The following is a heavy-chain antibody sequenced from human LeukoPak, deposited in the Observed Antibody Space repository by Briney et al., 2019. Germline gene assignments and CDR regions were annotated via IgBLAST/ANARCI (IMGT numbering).Heavy chain of an antibody. D-gene: IGHD6-13*01. CDR2: ISAYNGNT. V-gene: IGHV1-18*01. Sequence: GASVKVSCKASGYTFTSYGISWVRQAPGQGLEWMGWISAYNGNTNYAQKLQGRVTMTTDTSTSTAYMELRSLRSDDAAVYYCARMYSNPSDDAFDIWGQGTMVTVSS. CDR3: ARMYSNPSDDAFDI. J-gene: IGHJ3*02. CDR1: GYTFTSYG.